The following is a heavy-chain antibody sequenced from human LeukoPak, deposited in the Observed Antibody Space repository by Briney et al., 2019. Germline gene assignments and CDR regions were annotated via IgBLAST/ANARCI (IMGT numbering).Heavy chain of an antibody. CDR1: GGSFSGYY. CDR2: INHSGST. Sequence: PSETLSLTCAVYGGSFSGYYWSWIRQPPGKGLEWIGEINHSGSTNYNPSLKSRVTISVDTSKNQFSLKLSSVTAADTAVYNCASKDILPKTNWFDPWGQGTLVTVSS. CDR3: ASKDILPKTNWFDP. V-gene: IGHV4-34*01. D-gene: IGHD3-9*01. J-gene: IGHJ5*02.